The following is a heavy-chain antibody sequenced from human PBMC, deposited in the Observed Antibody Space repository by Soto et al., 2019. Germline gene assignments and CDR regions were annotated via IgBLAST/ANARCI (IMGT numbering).Heavy chain of an antibody. D-gene: IGHD1-26*01. V-gene: IGHV3-21*01. CDR2: ISSSSSYI. Sequence: VQLVESGGGLVKPGGSLRLSCAASGFTFSSYSMNWVRQAPGKGLEWVSSISSSSSYIYYADSVKGRFTISRDNAKNSLYLQMNSLRAEDTAVYYCARDRIVGATSPHYYYYGMDVWGQGTTVTVSS. CDR3: ARDRIVGATSPHYYYYGMDV. J-gene: IGHJ6*02. CDR1: GFTFSSYS.